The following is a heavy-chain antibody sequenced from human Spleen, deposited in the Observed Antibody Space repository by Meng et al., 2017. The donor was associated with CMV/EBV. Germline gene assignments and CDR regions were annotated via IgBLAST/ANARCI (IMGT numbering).Heavy chain of an antibody. V-gene: IGHV4-34*01. CDR2: INHGGST. J-gene: IGHJ4*02. Sequence: QGQHQRGGAGLLKPSETLSLTCAVYGWSFSGDYWSWIRQPPGKGLEWIGEINHGGSTNYNPSLKSRVTISVDTSKNQFSLKLSSVTAADTAVYYCARGPQFGWYWGQGTLVTVSS. D-gene: IGHD3-10*01. CDR3: ARGPQFGWY. CDR1: GWSFSGDY.